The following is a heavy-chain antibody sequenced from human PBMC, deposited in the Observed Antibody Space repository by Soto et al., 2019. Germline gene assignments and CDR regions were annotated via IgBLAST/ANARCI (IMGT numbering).Heavy chain of an antibody. CDR3: ARRLSSGPPQH. CDR2: ICYSGST. Sequence: PSETLSLTCTVSGDSIRSSAFCLFCIRQPPGKGLEWIGSICYSGSTYYNPSLKSRVTISVDTSKSQFSLKLSSVTAADTAVYYCARRLSSGPPQHWGQGTLVTVSS. CDR1: GDSIRSSAFC. J-gene: IGHJ1*01. D-gene: IGHD3-22*01. V-gene: IGHV4-39*01.